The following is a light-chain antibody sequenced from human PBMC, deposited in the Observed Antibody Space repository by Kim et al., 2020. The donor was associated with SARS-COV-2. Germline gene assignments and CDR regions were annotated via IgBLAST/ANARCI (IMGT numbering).Light chain of an antibody. Sequence: APGKTARIPCGGNNMGSKSVHWYQQKPGQAPVLVVYDDSDRPSGIPERFSGSNSGNTATLTISRVEAGDEADYYCQVWDSSSDHRVFGGGTQLTVL. CDR3: QVWDSSSDHRV. CDR1: NMGSKS. CDR2: DDS. J-gene: IGLJ2*01. V-gene: IGLV3-21*03.